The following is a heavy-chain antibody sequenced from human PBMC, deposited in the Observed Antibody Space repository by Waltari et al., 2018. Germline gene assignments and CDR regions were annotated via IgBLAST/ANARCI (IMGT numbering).Heavy chain of an antibody. CDR2: FIPIFGTA. CDR3: ARELDSSSWIQGDPFDI. CDR1: GYTFTSYA. J-gene: IGHJ3*02. Sequence: QVQLVQSGAEVKKPGASVKVSCKASGYTFTSYAMHWVRQSPGHGLEWMGRFIPIFGTANYAQKFQGRVTITADKATSTAYMELSSLRSEDTAVYYCARELDSSSWIQGDPFDIWGQGTMVTVSS. D-gene: IGHD6-13*01. V-gene: IGHV1-69*13.